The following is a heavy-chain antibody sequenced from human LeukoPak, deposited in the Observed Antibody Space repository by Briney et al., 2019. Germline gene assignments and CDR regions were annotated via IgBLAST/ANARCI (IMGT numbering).Heavy chain of an antibody. V-gene: IGHV3-15*01. D-gene: IGHD6-19*01. Sequence: GGSLRLSCAASGFTFTNAWMSWVRQASGKGLEWVGRIKTKTDGGTIDYAAPVKGRFTISRDDSKNTLYLQMNNLKTEDTAVYYCAYSSAWPFNYWGQGALVTVSS. CDR3: AYSSAWPFNY. J-gene: IGHJ4*02. CDR2: IKTKTDGGTI. CDR1: GFTFTNAW.